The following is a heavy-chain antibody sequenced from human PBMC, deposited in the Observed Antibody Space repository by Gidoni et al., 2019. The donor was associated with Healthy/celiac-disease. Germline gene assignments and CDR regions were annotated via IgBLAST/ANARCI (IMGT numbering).Heavy chain of an antibody. CDR3: AKGVNPYWYFDL. CDR2: ISGSGGST. Sequence: EVQLLESGGGLVQPGGSLRLSCAASGFTFSSYAMSWVRQARGKGLEWVSAISGSGGSTYYADSVKGRFTISRDNSKNTLYLQMNSLRAEDTAVYYCAKGVNPYWYFDLWGRGTLVTVSS. J-gene: IGHJ2*01. D-gene: IGHD3-16*02. V-gene: IGHV3-23*01. CDR1: GFTFSSYA.